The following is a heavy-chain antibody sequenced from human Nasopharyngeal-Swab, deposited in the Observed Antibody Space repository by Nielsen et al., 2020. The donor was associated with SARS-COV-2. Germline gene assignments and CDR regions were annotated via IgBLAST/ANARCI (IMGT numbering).Heavy chain of an antibody. J-gene: IGHJ3*02. CDR3: ARAGRKIVVVDAFDI. CDR1: GGSISSGGYY. V-gene: IGHV4-31*03. CDR2: IYYSGST. D-gene: IGHD3-22*01. Sequence: LRLSCTVSGGSISSGGYYWSWIRQHPGKGLEWIGYIYYSGSTYYNPSLKSRVTISVDTSKNQFSLKLSSVTAADTAVYYCARAGRKIVVVDAFDIWGQGTMVTVSS.